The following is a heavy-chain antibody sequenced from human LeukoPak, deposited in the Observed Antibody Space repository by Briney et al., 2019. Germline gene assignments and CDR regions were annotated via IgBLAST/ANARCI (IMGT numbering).Heavy chain of an antibody. J-gene: IGHJ4*02. CDR3: AITTTVTTFDY. CDR1: GYTLTELS. CDR2: FDPEDGET. Sequence: GSVQVSCKVSGYTLTELSMHWVRPAPGKGLEWMGGFDPEDGETIYAQKFQGRVTMTEDTSTDTAYMELSSLRSEDTAVYYCAITTTVTTFDYWGQGTLVTVSS. V-gene: IGHV1-24*01. D-gene: IGHD4-17*01.